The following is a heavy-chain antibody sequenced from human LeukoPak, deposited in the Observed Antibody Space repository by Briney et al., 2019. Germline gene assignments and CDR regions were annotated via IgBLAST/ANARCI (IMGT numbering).Heavy chain of an antibody. CDR2: ISGSGSAT. Sequence: GGPLRLSCAASGFTFSNYGMSWVRQAPGKGLEWVSTISGSGSATYNAGSVKGRFTTSRDNSNNTLYLQMNSLRAEDTAVYYCAKTEAAAAVRAGSDYWGQGTLVTVSS. CDR3: AKTEAAAAVRAGSDY. V-gene: IGHV3-23*01. J-gene: IGHJ4*02. D-gene: IGHD6-13*01. CDR1: GFTFSNYG.